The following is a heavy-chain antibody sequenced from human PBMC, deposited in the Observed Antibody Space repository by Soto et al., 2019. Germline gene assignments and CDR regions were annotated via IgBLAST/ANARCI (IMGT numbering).Heavy chain of an antibody. CDR3: ARVLNCALFYDFWSGYYNYYYYGMDV. CDR2: MNPNSGNT. Sequence: ASVKVSCKASGYTFTSYDINWVLQATGQGLEWMGWMNPNSGNTGYAQKFQGRVTMTRNTSISTAYMELSSLRSEDTAVYYCARVLNCALFYDFWSGYYNYYYYGMDVWGQGTTVTVSS. D-gene: IGHD3-3*01. V-gene: IGHV1-8*01. CDR1: GYTFTSYD. J-gene: IGHJ6*02.